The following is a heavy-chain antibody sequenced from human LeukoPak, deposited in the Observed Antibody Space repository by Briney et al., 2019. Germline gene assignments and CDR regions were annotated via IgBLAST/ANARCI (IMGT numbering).Heavy chain of an antibody. D-gene: IGHD6-6*01. V-gene: IGHV3-23*01. J-gene: IGHJ5*02. CDR1: GFTFSSYG. CDR3: AKDRDIRSSRWFDP. CDR2: ISGSGAYI. Sequence: GGSLRLSCAASGFTFSSYGMHWVRQAPGKGLEWVSAISGSGAYIYYADSVKGRFTISRDNSKNTLYLQMNNLRAEDTAIYHCAKDRDIRSSRWFDPWGQGTLVTVSS.